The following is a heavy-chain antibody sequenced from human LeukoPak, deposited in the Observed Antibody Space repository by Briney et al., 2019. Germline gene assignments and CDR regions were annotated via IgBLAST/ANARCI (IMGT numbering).Heavy chain of an antibody. D-gene: IGHD6-19*01. V-gene: IGHV4-59*01. CDR3: ARGSGWYLY. CDR2: IYYSGST. J-gene: IGHJ4*02. CDR1: GGSISSYS. Sequence: SETLSLTCTVSGGSISSYSWSWIRQPPGQGLEWIGYIYYSGSTDYDPSLKSRLTISVDSSKNQFSLKLSSVTAADTAVYYCARGSGWYLYWGQGTLVTVSS.